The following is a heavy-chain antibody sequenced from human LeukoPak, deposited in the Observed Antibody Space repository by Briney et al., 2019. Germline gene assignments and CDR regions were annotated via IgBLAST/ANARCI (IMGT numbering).Heavy chain of an antibody. D-gene: IGHD4-23*01. CDR1: GCTFTSYD. CDR3: ARVDYGGNSKGNWFDP. CDR2: MNPNSGNT. J-gene: IGHJ5*02. V-gene: IGHV1-8*03. Sequence: ASVKVSCRASGCTFTSYDINWVRQATGQGLEWMGWMNPNSGNTGYAQKFQGRVTITRNTSISTAYMELSSLRSEDTAVYYCARVDYGGNSKGNWFDPWGQGTLVTVSS.